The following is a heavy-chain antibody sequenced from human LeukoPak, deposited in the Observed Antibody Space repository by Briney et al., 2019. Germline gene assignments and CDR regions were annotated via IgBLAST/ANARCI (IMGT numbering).Heavy chain of an antibody. V-gene: IGHV4-34*01. CDR2: INHSGST. Sequence: SETLSLTCAVYGGSFSGYYWSWIRQPPGKGLEWIGEINHSGSTNYNPSLKSRVTISVDTSKNQFSLKLCSVTAADTAVYYCARAGPGSYYFDYWGQGTLVTVSS. J-gene: IGHJ4*02. D-gene: IGHD1-26*01. CDR3: ARAGPGSYYFDY. CDR1: GGSFSGYY.